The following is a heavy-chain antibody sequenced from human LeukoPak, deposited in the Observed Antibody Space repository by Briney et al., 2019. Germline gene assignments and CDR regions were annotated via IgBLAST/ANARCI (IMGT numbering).Heavy chain of an antibody. V-gene: IGHV1-69*04. D-gene: IGHD5-18*01. CDR1: GGTFSSYA. J-gene: IGHJ4*02. Sequence: GSSVKVSCKASGGTFSSYAISWVRQAPGQGLEWMGRIIPILGIANYAQKFQGRVTITADKSTSTAYMELSSLRSEDTAVYYCASYADTAMASFDYWGREPWSPSPQ. CDR3: ASYADTAMASFDY. CDR2: IIPILGIA.